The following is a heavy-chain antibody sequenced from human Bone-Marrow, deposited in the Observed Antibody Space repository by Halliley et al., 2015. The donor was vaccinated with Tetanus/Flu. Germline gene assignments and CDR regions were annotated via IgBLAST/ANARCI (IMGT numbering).Heavy chain of an antibody. Sequence: MGWINTYNGNTNYAQSFQSRVTMTTDTSTSTAYMELRGLRSDDTAVYYCARGDCSASSCFFPFDSWGQGTLVTVSS. D-gene: IGHD2-15*01. CDR3: ARGDCSASSCFFPFDS. V-gene: IGHV1-18*01. J-gene: IGHJ4*02. CDR2: INTYNGNT.